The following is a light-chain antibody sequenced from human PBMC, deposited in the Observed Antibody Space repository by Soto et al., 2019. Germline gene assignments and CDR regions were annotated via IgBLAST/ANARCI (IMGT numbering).Light chain of an antibody. CDR2: GAS. CDR3: QQYGSSPLT. Sequence: IVLTQSPATLSLSPGERATLSCRASQSVGSYLAWYQQKPGQAPRLLIYGASSRATGIPDRFSGSGSGTDFTLTISRLDPEDFAVYYCQQYGSSPLTFGGGTKVDIK. J-gene: IGKJ4*01. CDR1: QSVGSY. V-gene: IGKV3-20*01.